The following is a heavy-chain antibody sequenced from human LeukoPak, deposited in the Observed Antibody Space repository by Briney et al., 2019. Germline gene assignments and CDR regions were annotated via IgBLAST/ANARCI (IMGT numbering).Heavy chain of an antibody. V-gene: IGHV3-21*01. CDR1: GFTFSSYS. CDR2: ISSSSSYI. Sequence: GGSLRLSCAASGFTFSSYSMNWVRQAPGKGLEWVSSISSSSSYIYYADSVKGRFTISRDNAKNSLYLQMNSLRAEDTAVYYCARDHSSSPYYFDYWGQGTLVTVSS. CDR3: ARDHSSSPYYFDY. J-gene: IGHJ4*02. D-gene: IGHD6-6*01.